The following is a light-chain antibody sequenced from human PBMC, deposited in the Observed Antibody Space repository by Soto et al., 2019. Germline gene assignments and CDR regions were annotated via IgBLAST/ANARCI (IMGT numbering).Light chain of an antibody. Sequence: DIQMTQSPSTLSGSVGDRVTITCRASQTISSWLAWYQQKPGKAPKLLIYKASTLKSGVPSRFSGSGSGTEFTLTISSLQPDDFATYYCQHQSSWPRTFGQGTKVDIK. CDR2: KAS. J-gene: IGKJ1*01. CDR3: QHQSSWPRT. V-gene: IGKV1-5*03. CDR1: QTISSW.